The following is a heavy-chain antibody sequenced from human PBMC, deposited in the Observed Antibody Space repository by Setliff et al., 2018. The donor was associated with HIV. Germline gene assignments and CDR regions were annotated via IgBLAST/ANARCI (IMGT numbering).Heavy chain of an antibody. CDR2: IYTTGST. CDR3: ARQDQYDDSGYYVGFYGMDV. V-gene: IGHV4-61*02. Sequence: SETLSLTCTVSGGSISSSSLYWTWIRQPAGKGLEWIGRIYTTGSTNYNPSLKSRVTISVDTSKNQFSLKLSSVTAADTAVYYCARQDQYDDSGYYVGFYGMDVWGQGTTVTVSS. J-gene: IGHJ6*02. CDR1: GGSISSSSLY. D-gene: IGHD3-22*01.